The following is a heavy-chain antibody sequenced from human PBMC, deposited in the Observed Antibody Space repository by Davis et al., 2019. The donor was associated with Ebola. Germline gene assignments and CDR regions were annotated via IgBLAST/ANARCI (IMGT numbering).Heavy chain of an antibody. CDR2: IWYDGSNK. D-gene: IGHD4-23*01. J-gene: IGHJ6*02. CDR3: ARDYYGGMNYYYGMDV. Sequence: GGSLRLSCAASGFTFSSYGMHWVRQAPGKGLEWVAVIWYDGSNKYYADSVKGRFTISRDNSKNTPYLQMNSLRAEDTAVYYCARDYYGGMNYYYGMDVWGQGTTVTVSS. V-gene: IGHV3-33*01. CDR1: GFTFSSYG.